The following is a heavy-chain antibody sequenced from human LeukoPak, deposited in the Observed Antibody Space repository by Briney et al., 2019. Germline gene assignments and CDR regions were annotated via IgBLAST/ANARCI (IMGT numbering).Heavy chain of an antibody. D-gene: IGHD3-10*01. V-gene: IGHV3-23*01. CDR3: AKDGVLWFGRPRYYFDY. J-gene: IGHJ4*02. CDR2: ISGSGGST. Sequence: GGSLRLSCAASGFTFSSYAMSWVRQAPGKGLEWVSAISGSGGSTYYADSVKGRFTIYRDNSKNTLYLQMNSLRAEDTAVYYCAKDGVLWFGRPRYYFDYWGQGTLVTVSS. CDR1: GFTFSSYA.